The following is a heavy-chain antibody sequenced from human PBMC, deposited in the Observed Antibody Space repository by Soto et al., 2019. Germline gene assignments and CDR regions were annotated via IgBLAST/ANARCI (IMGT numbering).Heavy chain of an antibody. CDR2: INSDESTI. CDR3: ARGGSSGLAY. Sequence: GGSLRLSCTASGFTLGSYWMHWVRQAPGKGLVWVSHINSDESTINYANSVKGRFTISRDIAKNSLFLQLSSLRAEDTAIYYCARGGSSGLAYWGQGTLVTVSS. V-gene: IGHV3-74*01. J-gene: IGHJ4*02. D-gene: IGHD3-22*01. CDR1: GFTLGSYW.